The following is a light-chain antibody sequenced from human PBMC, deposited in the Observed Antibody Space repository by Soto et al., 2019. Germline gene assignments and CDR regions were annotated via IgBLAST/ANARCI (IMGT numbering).Light chain of an antibody. J-gene: IGKJ4*01. CDR3: QQHGTLPLT. CDR2: DAS. CDR1: QGIKSA. V-gene: IGKV1-13*02. Sequence: AIQLTQSPSSLSASTGDRVAISCRASQGIKSALVWYQQKPGKSPKLLVYDASSLEGGVPSRVSGSGYGTDFTLTITSLQPEDLATYYCQQHGTLPLTFGGGNKVEIK.